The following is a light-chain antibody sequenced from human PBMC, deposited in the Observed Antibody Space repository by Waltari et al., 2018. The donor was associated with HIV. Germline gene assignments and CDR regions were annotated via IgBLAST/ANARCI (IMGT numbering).Light chain of an antibody. Sequence: SYELTQPLSVSVALGQTATITCGGNNIGRKNVGWYQQKPGQAPVLIIYRDNTRPSGIPERFSGSNSGNTATLIISRAQAGDVADYYCQVRDSSTVVFGGGTNLTVL. J-gene: IGLJ2*01. V-gene: IGLV3-9*01. CDR1: NIGRKN. CDR3: QVRDSSTVV. CDR2: RDN.